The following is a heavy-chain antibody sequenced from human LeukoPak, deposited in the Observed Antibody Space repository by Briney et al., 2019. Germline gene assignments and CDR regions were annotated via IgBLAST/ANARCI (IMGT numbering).Heavy chain of an antibody. D-gene: IGHD3-22*01. Sequence: SETLSLTCTVSGGSISSYYWSWIRQPPGKGLEWIGYIYYSGSTNYNPSLKSRVTISVDTSKNQFSLKLSSVTAADTAVYYCARLDDSSGYYYSFDYWGQGTLVTVSS. CDR3: ARLDDSSGYYYSFDY. V-gene: IGHV4-59*08. J-gene: IGHJ4*02. CDR1: GGSISSYY. CDR2: IYYSGST.